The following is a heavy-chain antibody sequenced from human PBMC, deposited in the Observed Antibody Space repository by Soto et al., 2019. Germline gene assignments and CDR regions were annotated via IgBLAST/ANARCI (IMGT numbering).Heavy chain of an antibody. D-gene: IGHD2-15*01. V-gene: IGHV4-30-2*01. J-gene: IGHJ2*01. Sequence: SETLSLTCAVSGGSISSGGYSWSWIRQPPGKGLEWIGYIYHSGSTYYNPSLKSRVTISVDRTKNQFSLKLSSVTAADTAVYYCARHSYCSGGSCYRYWYFDLWGRGTLVTVSS. CDR1: GGSISSGGYS. CDR3: ARHSYCSGGSCYRYWYFDL. CDR2: IYHSGST.